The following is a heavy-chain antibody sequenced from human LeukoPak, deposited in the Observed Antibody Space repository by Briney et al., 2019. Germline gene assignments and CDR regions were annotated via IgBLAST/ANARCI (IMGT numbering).Heavy chain of an antibody. CDR3: ARGAHDYLGEYGMDV. D-gene: IGHD2/OR15-2a*01. CDR1: GGSISSGGYY. V-gene: IGHV4-31*03. Sequence: SETLSLTCTVSGGSISSGGYYWSWIRQHPGKGLEWIGYIYYSGSTYYNPSLKSRVTISVDTSKNQFSLKLSSVTAAATAVYYCARGAHDYLGEYGMDVWGQGTTVTVSS. J-gene: IGHJ6*02. CDR2: IYYSGST.